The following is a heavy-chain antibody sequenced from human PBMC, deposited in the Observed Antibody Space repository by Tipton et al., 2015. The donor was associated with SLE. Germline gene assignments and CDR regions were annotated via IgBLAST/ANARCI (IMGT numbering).Heavy chain of an antibody. CDR1: GGSFIGYY. Sequence: TLSLTCAVYGGSFIGYYWSWIRQPPGKGLEWIGSIYYSGSTYYNPSLKSRVTISVDTSKNQFSLKLSSVTAADTAVYYCARDQFLDPWGQGTLVTVSS. CDR3: ARDQFLDP. CDR2: IYYSGST. V-gene: IGHV4-34*01. J-gene: IGHJ5*02. D-gene: IGHD2/OR15-2a*01.